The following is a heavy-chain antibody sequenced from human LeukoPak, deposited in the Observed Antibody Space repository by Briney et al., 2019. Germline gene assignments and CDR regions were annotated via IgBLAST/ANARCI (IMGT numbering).Heavy chain of an antibody. D-gene: IGHD6-19*01. J-gene: IGHJ4*02. V-gene: IGHV3-73*01. Sequence: PGGSLRLSCAASGFTFSGSAMHWVRQASGKGLEWVGRIRSKANSYATAYAASVKARFTISRDDSNNTAYLQMNSLTPEDTAVYYCTRHGVAGTGQIDYWGQGTLVSVSS. CDR1: GFTFSGSA. CDR2: IRSKANSYAT. CDR3: TRHGVAGTGQIDY.